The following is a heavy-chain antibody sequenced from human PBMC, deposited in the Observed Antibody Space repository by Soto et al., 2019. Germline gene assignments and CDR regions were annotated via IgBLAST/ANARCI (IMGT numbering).Heavy chain of an antibody. J-gene: IGHJ4*02. D-gene: IGHD3-3*01. V-gene: IGHV3-7*01. Sequence: GGSLRLSCAASGFTFSIYWMSWVRQAPGNGLEWVANIKQDGSEKYYVDSVKGRFTISRDNAKNSLYLQMNSLRAEDTAVYYCARDRPYYDFWSGYRTDYWGQGTLVTVSS. CDR2: IKQDGSEK. CDR1: GFTFSIYW. CDR3: ARDRPYYDFWSGYRTDY.